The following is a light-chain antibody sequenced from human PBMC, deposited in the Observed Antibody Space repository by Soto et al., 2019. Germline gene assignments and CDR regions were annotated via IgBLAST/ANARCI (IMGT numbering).Light chain of an antibody. CDR1: QSFSSNY. CDR3: QQFSSHPLT. J-gene: IGKJ4*01. CDR2: DAS. V-gene: IGKV3-20*01. Sequence: EIVLTQSPGTLSLSPGERAILSYRASQSFSSNYLAWYQQKPGQAPRLLIYDASSRATGIPDRFSGGGSGTDFTLTISRLEPEDFAVYYCQQFSSHPLTFGGGTKVDIK.